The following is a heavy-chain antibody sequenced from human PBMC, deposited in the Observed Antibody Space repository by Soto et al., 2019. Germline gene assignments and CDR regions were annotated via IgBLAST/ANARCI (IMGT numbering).Heavy chain of an antibody. V-gene: IGHV3-53*04. Sequence: EVQLVESGGGLVQPGGSLRLSCAASGFTVSSNYMSWVRQAPGKGLEWVSVIYSGGSTYYADSVKGRFTISRHNSKNTLYLQMNSLRAEDTAVYYCARYCSSTSCYGTGAMDVWCKGTTVTVSS. CDR3: ARYCSSTSCYGTGAMDV. CDR2: IYSGGST. J-gene: IGHJ6*04. CDR1: GFTVSSNY. D-gene: IGHD2-2*01.